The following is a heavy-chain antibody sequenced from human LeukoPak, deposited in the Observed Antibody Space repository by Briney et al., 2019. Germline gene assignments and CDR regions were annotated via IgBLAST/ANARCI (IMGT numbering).Heavy chain of an antibody. D-gene: IGHD6-19*01. CDR1: GFRFDDYA. J-gene: IGHJ4*02. CDR3: AKGSDSGWYQDY. Sequence: PGGSLRLSCAASGFRFDDYAMYWVRQAPGKGLEWVSGITWNSGTIDYADSVKGRFTISRDNAKSSLYLQMNSLRAEDTALYYCAKGSDSGWYQDYWGQGTLVTVST. CDR2: ITWNSGTI. V-gene: IGHV3-9*01.